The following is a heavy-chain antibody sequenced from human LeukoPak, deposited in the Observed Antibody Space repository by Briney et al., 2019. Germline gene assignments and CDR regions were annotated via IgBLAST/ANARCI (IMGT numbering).Heavy chain of an antibody. CDR3: ARVPSRRFSSSWYFLDY. CDR1: GYTFTSYD. Sequence: ASVKVSCKASGYTFTSYDINWVRQATGQGLEWMGWMNPNSGNTGYAQKFQGRVTMTRNTSISTAYMELSSLRSEDTAVYYCARVPSRRFSSSWYFLDYWGQGTLVTVSS. CDR2: MNPNSGNT. J-gene: IGHJ4*02. V-gene: IGHV1-8*01. D-gene: IGHD6-13*01.